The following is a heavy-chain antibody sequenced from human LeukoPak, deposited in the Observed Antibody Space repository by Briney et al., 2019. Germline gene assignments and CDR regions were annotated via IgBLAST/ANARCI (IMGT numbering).Heavy chain of an antibody. CDR2: IYHSGST. D-gene: IGHD6-19*01. Sequence: SETLSPTCAVSGGSISSDNWWSWVRQPPGKGLVWIGEIYHSGSTNYNPSLQSRVTISVDKSNNHFSLRLTSVTAADTAVYYCATNGWYCLDHWGQGALVTVSS. CDR1: GGSISSDNW. J-gene: IGHJ1*01. CDR3: ATNGWYCLDH. V-gene: IGHV4-4*02.